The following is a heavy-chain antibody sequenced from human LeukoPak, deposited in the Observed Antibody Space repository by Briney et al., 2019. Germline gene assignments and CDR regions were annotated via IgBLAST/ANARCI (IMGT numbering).Heavy chain of an antibody. V-gene: IGHV4-4*07. J-gene: IGHJ5*02. CDR2: IYTSGST. Sequence: PSETLSLTCTVSGGSISSYYWSWIRQPAGKGLEWIGRIYTSGSTNYNPSLKSRVTMSVDTSKNQFSLKLSSVTAADTAVYYCARVGYDSSGYYVWFDPWGQGTLVTVSS. D-gene: IGHD3-22*01. CDR1: GGSISSYY. CDR3: ARVGYDSSGYYVWFDP.